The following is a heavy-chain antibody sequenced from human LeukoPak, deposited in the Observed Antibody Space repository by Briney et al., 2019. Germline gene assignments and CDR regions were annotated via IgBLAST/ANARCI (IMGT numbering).Heavy chain of an antibody. Sequence: GGSLRLSCAASGFTFSSYGMHWVRQAPGKGLEWVAVIWYDGSNKYYADSVKGRFTISRDNSKNTLYLQMNSLRAEDTAVYYCANVRGTVTTLTIDYWGQGTLVTVSS. CDR1: GFTFSSYG. D-gene: IGHD4-17*01. V-gene: IGHV3-30*02. CDR3: ANVRGTVTTLTIDY. J-gene: IGHJ4*02. CDR2: IWYDGSNK.